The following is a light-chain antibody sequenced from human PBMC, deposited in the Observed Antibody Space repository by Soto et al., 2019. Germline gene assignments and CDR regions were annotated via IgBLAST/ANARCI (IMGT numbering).Light chain of an antibody. CDR3: QQSYSTPIT. J-gene: IGKJ5*01. CDR2: AAS. CDR1: QSISSY. Sequence: DIQMTQTPSSLSASVGDRVTITCRASQSISSYLNRYQQKPGKAPKLLIYAASSLQSGVPSRFSGSASGTDFTLTISSLQPEDFATYYCQQSYSTPITFGQGTRLEIK. V-gene: IGKV1-39*01.